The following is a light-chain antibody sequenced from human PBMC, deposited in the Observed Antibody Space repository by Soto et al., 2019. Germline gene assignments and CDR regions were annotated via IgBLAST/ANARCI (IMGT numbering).Light chain of an antibody. J-gene: IGLJ1*01. Sequence: QSVLTQPPSVSAAPGQRVTISCTGSSSNIGAGFDVHWYQHLPGTAPKLLIYVNTNRPSGVPDRFSASKSGASASLTITGLQAEDEADYYCQSYDNSLVFGTGTKVTVL. CDR2: VNT. CDR1: SSNIGAGFD. CDR3: QSYDNSLV. V-gene: IGLV1-40*01.